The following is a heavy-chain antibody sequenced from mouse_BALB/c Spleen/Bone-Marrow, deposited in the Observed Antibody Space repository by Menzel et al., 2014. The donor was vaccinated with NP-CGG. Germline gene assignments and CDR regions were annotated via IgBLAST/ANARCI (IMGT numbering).Heavy chain of an antibody. CDR1: GYIFTSYT. CDR3: AREGTYYAYFDY. CDR2: INPSIGYT. D-gene: IGHD1-1*01. V-gene: IGHV1-4*02. J-gene: IGHJ2*01. Sequence: QVHVKQSAAELARPGASVKLSCKASGYIFTSYTIQWIKQRPGQGLEWIGYINPSIGYTGYNQKFKDKTTLTADTSSSTTYMQLSSLTSEDSAVYYCAREGTYYAYFDYWGPGTTLTVSS.